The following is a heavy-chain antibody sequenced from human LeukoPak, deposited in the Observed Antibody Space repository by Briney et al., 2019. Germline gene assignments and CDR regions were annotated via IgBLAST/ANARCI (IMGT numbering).Heavy chain of an antibody. Sequence: PGGSLRLSCAASGFTFSSYAMSWVRQAPGEGLEWVSSISGSGGNTYYADSVKGRFTISRDNSKNTLYLQMNSLRAEDTAVYYCAKDFYYSSSSLSFYFDYWGQGTLVTVSS. V-gene: IGHV3-23*01. CDR3: AKDFYYSSSSLSFYFDY. D-gene: IGHD3-22*01. J-gene: IGHJ4*02. CDR1: GFTFSSYA. CDR2: ISGSGGNT.